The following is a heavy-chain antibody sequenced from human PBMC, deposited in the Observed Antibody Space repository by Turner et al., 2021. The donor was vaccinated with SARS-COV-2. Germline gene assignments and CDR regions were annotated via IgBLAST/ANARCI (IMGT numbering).Heavy chain of an antibody. D-gene: IGHD5-18*01. CDR2: IYYSGSA. CDR1: GGSISSSSYH. Sequence: QLQLQESGPGLVKPSETLSLTCTVSGGSISSSSYHWGGNRQPPGKGLEWIGNIYYSGSAYYNPSRKSRVTISVDPSKNQFSLKLTSVTAADTAVYYCARLMDTAMDYYGTDVWGQGTTVTVSS. J-gene: IGHJ6*02. CDR3: ARLMDTAMDYYGTDV. V-gene: IGHV4-39*01.